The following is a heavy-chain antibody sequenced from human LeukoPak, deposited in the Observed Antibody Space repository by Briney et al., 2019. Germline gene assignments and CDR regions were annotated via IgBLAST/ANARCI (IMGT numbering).Heavy chain of an antibody. V-gene: IGHV1-69*13. CDR2: IIPIFGTA. CDR1: GGTFSSYA. CDR3: ARVGSSPNWFDP. Sequence: ASVKVFCKASGGTFSSYAISWVRQAPGQGLEWMGGIIPIFGTANYAQKFQGRVTITADESTSTAYMELSSLRSEDTAVYYCARVGSSPNWFDPWGQGTLVTVSS. J-gene: IGHJ5*02. D-gene: IGHD6-13*01.